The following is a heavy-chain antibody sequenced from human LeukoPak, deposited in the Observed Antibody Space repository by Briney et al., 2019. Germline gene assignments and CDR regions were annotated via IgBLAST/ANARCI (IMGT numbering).Heavy chain of an antibody. D-gene: IGHD3-10*01. CDR2: ISSSGSTI. Sequence: PGGSLRLSCAASGFTFSSYSMNWVRQAPGKGLEWVSYISSSGSTIYYADSVKGRFTISRDNAKNSLYLQMNSLRAEDTAVYYCARELSYYGMDVWGQGTTVTVSS. V-gene: IGHV3-48*04. CDR1: GFTFSSYS. CDR3: ARELSYYGMDV. J-gene: IGHJ6*02.